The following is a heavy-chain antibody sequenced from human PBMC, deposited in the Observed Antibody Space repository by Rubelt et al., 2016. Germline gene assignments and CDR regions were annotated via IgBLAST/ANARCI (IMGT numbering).Heavy chain of an antibody. Sequence: LQLQESGPGLLKPSETLSLTCTVSGGSISSNRYHWGWIRRPPGKGLEWVSYISSSSSTIYYADSVKGRFTISRDNDKKSMYLQMNSLRAEDTAVYYCVRDPSYGDYYFDYWGQGTLVAVSS. CDR1: GGSISSNR. D-gene: IGHD4-17*01. CDR2: ISSSSSTI. CDR3: VRDPSYGDYYFDY. V-gene: IGHV3-48*01. J-gene: IGHJ4*02.